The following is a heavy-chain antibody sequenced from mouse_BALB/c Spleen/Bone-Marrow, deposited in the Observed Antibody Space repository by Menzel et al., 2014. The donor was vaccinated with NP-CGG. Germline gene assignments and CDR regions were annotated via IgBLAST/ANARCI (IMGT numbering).Heavy chain of an antibody. V-gene: IGHV5-6-3*01. CDR1: GFTFSSYG. J-gene: IGHJ2*01. CDR2: INSNGGST. Sequence: LVESGGGLVQPGGSLKLSCAASGFTFSSYGMSWVRQTPDKRLELVATINSNGGSTYYPDSVKGRFTIPRDNAKNTLYLQMSSLKSEDTAMYYCARDYDYDYWGQGTTLTVSS. CDR3: ARDYDYDY. D-gene: IGHD2-4*01.